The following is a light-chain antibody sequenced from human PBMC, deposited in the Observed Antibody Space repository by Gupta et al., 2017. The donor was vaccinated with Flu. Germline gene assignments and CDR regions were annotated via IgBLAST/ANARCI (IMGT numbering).Light chain of an antibody. CDR1: QSFSSSF. V-gene: IGKV3-20*01. CDR2: GAS. CDR3: QQYGSSPRYT. J-gene: IGKJ2*01. Sequence: RATLSCRASQSFSSSFLAWYQQKPGQAPRLLIYGASGRATGIPDRFSGSGSGTDFTLTISRLEPEDFAVYYCQQYGSSPRYTFGQGTKLEIK.